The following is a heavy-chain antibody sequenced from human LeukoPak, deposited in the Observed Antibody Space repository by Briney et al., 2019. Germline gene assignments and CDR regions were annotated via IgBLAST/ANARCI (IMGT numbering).Heavy chain of an antibody. J-gene: IGHJ1*01. CDR2: ISSTAYTI. V-gene: IGHV3-11*04. D-gene: IGHD3-22*01. CDR1: GFTFSDSY. CDR3: ARVDYDRSGEDANAEYFQH. Sequence: GGSLRLSCAASGFTFSDSYMTWIRQAPGKGLEWVSYISSTAYTIFYADSVKGRFTISRDNAKNSLYLQMNSLRAEDTAIYYCARVDYDRSGEDANAEYFQHWGQGTLVTVSS.